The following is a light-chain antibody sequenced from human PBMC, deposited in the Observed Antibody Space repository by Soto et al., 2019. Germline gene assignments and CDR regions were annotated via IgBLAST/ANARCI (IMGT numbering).Light chain of an antibody. CDR3: QQRSNWPPLT. Sequence: EIVLTQYPASQSLSPGERATLSCRARQGGSSYLAWYQQKPGQAPRLLIYDASNRATGIPARFSGSGSGTDFTPTISSLEPEDFAVYYCQQRSNWPPLTFGGGTKVDIK. V-gene: IGKV3-11*01. CDR2: DAS. CDR1: QGGSSY. J-gene: IGKJ4*01.